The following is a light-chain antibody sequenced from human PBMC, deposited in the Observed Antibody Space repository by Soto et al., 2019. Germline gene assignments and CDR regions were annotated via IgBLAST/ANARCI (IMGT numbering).Light chain of an antibody. CDR1: QSVSSN. CDR2: GAS. CDR3: QQRSDWPPA. Sequence: EIVLTQSPGTLSLSPGERATLSCRASQSVSSNLAWYQQKPGQAPRLLIYGASNRATGIPARFSGSGSGTDFTLTISSLEPEDFVVYYCQQRSDWPPAFGPGTKVDIK. J-gene: IGKJ3*01. V-gene: IGKV3-11*01.